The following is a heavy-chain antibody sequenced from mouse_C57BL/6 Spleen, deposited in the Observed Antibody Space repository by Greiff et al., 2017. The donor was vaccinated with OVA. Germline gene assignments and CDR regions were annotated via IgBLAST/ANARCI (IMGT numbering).Heavy chain of an antibody. D-gene: IGHD1-1*01. V-gene: IGHV14-4*01. CDR1: GFNIKDDY. J-gene: IGHJ1*03. CDR3: TVYGSSPPWYFDV. CDR2: IDPENGDT. Sequence: DVHLVESGAELVRPGASVKSSCTASGFNIKDDYMHWVKQRPEQGLEWIGWIDPENGDTEYASKFQGKATITADTSSNTAYLQLSSLTSEDTAVYYCTVYGSSPPWYFDVWGTGTTVTVSS.